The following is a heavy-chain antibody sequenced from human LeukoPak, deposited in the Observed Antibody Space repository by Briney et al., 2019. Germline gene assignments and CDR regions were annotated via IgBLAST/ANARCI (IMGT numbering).Heavy chain of an antibody. CDR2: INHSGST. J-gene: IGHJ2*01. D-gene: IGHD5-18*01. CDR1: GGSFSGYY. CDR3: ARGPRPITKPRRDTAMVRWYFDL. Sequence: SETLSLTCAVYGGSFSGYYWSWIRQPPGKGLEWIGEINHSGSTNYNPSLKSRVTISVDMSKNQFSLKLSSVTAADTAVYYCARGPRPITKPRRDTAMVRWYFDLWGRGTLVTVSS. V-gene: IGHV4-34*01.